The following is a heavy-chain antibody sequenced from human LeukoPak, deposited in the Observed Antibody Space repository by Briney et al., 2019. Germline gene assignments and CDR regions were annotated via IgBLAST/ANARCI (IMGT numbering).Heavy chain of an antibody. J-gene: IGHJ4*02. CDR1: GFIFNDFW. D-gene: IGHD6-13*01. V-gene: IGHV3-7*01. CDR3: APPPIAATGN. Sequence: PGRSLRLSCTASGFIFNDFWMSWVRQAPGEGLEWVANIRQDGGAKNYVDSVKGRFTISRDNAKKSLYLQMNSLRAEDTAVYYCAPPPIAATGNWGQGTLVTVSS. CDR2: IRQDGGAK.